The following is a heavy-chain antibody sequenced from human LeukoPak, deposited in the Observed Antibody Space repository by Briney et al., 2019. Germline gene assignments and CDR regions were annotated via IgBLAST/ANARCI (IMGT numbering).Heavy chain of an antibody. V-gene: IGHV3-73*01. Sequence: GGSLRLSCAASGFTFSGSAMHWVRQASGEGLEWVGRIRSKANSYATAYAASVKGRFTISRDDSKNTAYLQMNSLKTEDTAVYYCTRHSLLGDVLRGMDVWGQGTAVTVSS. CDR2: IRSKANSYAT. CDR3: TRHSLLGDVLRGMDV. J-gene: IGHJ6*02. CDR1: GFTFSGSA. D-gene: IGHD2-8*01.